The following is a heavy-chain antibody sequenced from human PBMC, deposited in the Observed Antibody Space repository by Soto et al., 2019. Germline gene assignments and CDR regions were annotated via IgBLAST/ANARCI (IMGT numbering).Heavy chain of an antibody. CDR2: ISSSSSYI. Sequence: GGSLRLSCAASGFTFSSYSMNWVRQAPGKGLEWVSSISSSSSYIYYADSVKGRFTISRDNAKNSLYLQMNSLRAEDTAVYYWNVLGMDIVLVPAAADPWGQGTLVTVSS. CDR1: GFTFSSYS. CDR3: NVLGMDIVLVPAAADP. D-gene: IGHD2-2*03. V-gene: IGHV3-21*01. J-gene: IGHJ5*02.